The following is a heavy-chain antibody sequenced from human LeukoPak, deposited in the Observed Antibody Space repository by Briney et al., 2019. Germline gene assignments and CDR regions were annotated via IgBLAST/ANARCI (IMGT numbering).Heavy chain of an antibody. CDR2: ISAYNGNT. Sequence: ASVKVSCKASGYTFTSYGISWVRQAPGQGLEWMGWISAYNGNTNYAQKLQGRVTMTTDTSTSTAYMELRSLRSDDTAVYYCARARYSSSWPMDYYYYMDVWGKGTTVTISS. CDR3: ARARYSSSWPMDYYYYMDV. D-gene: IGHD6-13*01. J-gene: IGHJ6*03. V-gene: IGHV1-18*01. CDR1: GYTFTSYG.